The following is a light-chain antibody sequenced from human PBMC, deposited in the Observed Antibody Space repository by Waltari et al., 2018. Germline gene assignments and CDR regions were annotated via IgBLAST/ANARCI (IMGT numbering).Light chain of an antibody. J-gene: IGLJ3*02. CDR1: SSDVGAFNY. Sequence: QSALTQPASVSGSPGQSITISCTGTSSDVGAFNYVSWYQQHPGKAPKLIIYEVSNRPSGVSNRCSGSKSGNTASRTISGLQGEDEADYYCNSYATNSARVFGGGTKLTVL. V-gene: IGLV2-14*01. CDR2: EVS. CDR3: NSYATNSARV.